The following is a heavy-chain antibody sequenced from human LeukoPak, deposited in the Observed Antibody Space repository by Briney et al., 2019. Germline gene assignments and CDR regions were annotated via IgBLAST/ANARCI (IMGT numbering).Heavy chain of an antibody. CDR2: IYSGGST. D-gene: IGHD6-6*01. Sequence: GGSLRLSCAASGFTVSSNYMSWVRQAPGKGLEWVSVIYSGGSTYYADSVKGRFTISRDNSKNTLYLQMNSLRVEDTAVYYCAREEYSTSFDYWGQGTLVTVSP. J-gene: IGHJ4*02. CDR1: GFTVSSNY. V-gene: IGHV3-53*01. CDR3: AREEYSTSFDY.